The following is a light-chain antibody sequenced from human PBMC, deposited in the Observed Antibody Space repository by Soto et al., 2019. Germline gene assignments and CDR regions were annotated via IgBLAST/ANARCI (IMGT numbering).Light chain of an antibody. CDR3: QSYDSGLSGVV. Sequence: QSVLTQPPSASGTPGQRVTISCSGSSSNIGSNYVSWYQHLPGAAPKLLIYRSDQRPSGVPDRFSGSKSGTSASLAISGLRSEDEADYYCQSYDSGLSGVVFGGGTKLTVL. CDR1: SSNIGSNY. V-gene: IGLV1-47*01. CDR2: RSD. J-gene: IGLJ2*01.